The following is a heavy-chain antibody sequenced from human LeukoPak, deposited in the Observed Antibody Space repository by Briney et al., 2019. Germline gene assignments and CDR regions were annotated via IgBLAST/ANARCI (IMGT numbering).Heavy chain of an antibody. J-gene: IGHJ6*03. CDR2: IIPSDGFT. V-gene: IGHV1-46*01. CDR3: VRGSRITMVRGVMRYYYYYYMDV. D-gene: IGHD3-10*01. CDR1: GYTSSSYY. Sequence: ASVKVSCKASGYTSSSYYVHWVRQAPGQGLEWMGMIIPSDGFTSYAQKFQGRVTMTRDMSTSTVYMELSSLRSEDTAVYYCVRGSRITMVRGVMRYYYYYYMDVWGKGTTVTVSS.